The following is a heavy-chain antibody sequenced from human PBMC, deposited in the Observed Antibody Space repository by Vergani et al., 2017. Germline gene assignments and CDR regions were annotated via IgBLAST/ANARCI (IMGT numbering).Heavy chain of an antibody. CDR1: GFTFSNAW. Sequence: EVQLVESGGGLVKPGGSLRLSCAASGFTFSNAWMSWVRQAPGKGLEWVGRIKSKTDGGTTDYAAPVKGRFTISRDDSKNTLYLQMNSLKTEDTAVYYCTTPQNRGEPNYYYYGMDVWGQGTTVTVSS. J-gene: IGHJ6*02. CDR3: TTPQNRGEPNYYYYGMDV. D-gene: IGHD7-27*01. CDR2: IKSKTDGGTT. V-gene: IGHV3-15*01.